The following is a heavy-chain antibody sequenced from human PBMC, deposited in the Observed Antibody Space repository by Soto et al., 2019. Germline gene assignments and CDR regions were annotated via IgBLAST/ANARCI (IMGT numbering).Heavy chain of an antibody. CDR1: GSAITCGDYS. CDR3: ARDNGGLAGSGYNDAFDI. V-gene: IGHV4-30-4*01. CDR2: LSYSGST. Sequence: SATLSVTRTFAGSAITCGDYSWSWNREPLGKGLEWIGYLSYSGSTYYNSSLNSRVTISVDTPKNQFSLKLNSVTAADTAVYYCARDNGGLAGSGYNDAFDILCQGTLV. D-gene: IGHD3-3*01. J-gene: IGHJ3*02.